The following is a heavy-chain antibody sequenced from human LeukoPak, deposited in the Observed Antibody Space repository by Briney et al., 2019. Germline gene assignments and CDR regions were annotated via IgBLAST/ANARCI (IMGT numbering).Heavy chain of an antibody. Sequence: GGSLRLSCAASGFDFITYSMNWVRQAPGKGLEWISYISISSSTIYYADSVKGRFTVSRDNAKTSLYLQMNSLRAEDTAVYYCAGYYYYDSSGPDPNYYYMDVWGKGTTVTISS. D-gene: IGHD3-22*01. V-gene: IGHV3-48*01. CDR3: AGYYYYDSSGPDPNYYYMDV. CDR2: ISISSSTI. CDR1: GFDFITYS. J-gene: IGHJ6*03.